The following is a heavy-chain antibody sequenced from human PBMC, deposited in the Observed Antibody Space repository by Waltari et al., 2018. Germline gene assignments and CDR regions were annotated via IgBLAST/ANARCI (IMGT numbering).Heavy chain of an antibody. D-gene: IGHD3-10*01. Sequence: QVQLVESGGGVVQPGRSLRLSCAASGFTFSSYGMHWVRQAPGKGLEWVAVIWYDGSNKYYADSVKGRFTISRDNSKNTLYLQMNSLRAEDTAVYYCASFPGFGELSGTDAFDIWGQGTMVTVSS. CDR2: IWYDGSNK. J-gene: IGHJ3*02. V-gene: IGHV3-33*01. CDR1: GFTFSSYG. CDR3: ASFPGFGELSGTDAFDI.